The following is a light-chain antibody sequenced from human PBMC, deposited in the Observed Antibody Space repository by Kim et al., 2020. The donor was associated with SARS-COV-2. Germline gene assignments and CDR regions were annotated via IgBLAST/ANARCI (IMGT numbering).Light chain of an antibody. V-gene: IGKV1-39*01. CDR3: QQSYSTLS. CDR2: SAS. CDR1: QRIGSY. J-gene: IGKJ4*01. Sequence: LSASVGDRVTITGRASQRIGSYVNWYQQKPGKAPNLLIYSASTLQSGVPSRFRGSGSGTDFTLTISSLQPEDFATYYCQQSYSTLSFGGGTKLEI.